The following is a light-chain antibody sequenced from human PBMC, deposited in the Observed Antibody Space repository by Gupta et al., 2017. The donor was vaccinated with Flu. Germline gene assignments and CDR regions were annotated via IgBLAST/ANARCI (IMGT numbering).Light chain of an antibody. Sequence: DIQVTQSPSTLSASVGDRVTITCRASQSISSWLAWYQQKPGKAPKLLIYKASRLESGVPSRCSGSGSRKVSTPTISSLQHDDCATYYCQQKHCSPLTFGRGTKVEIK. V-gene: IGKV1-5*03. CDR2: KAS. CDR1: QSISSW. J-gene: IGKJ1*01. CDR3: QQKHCSPLT.